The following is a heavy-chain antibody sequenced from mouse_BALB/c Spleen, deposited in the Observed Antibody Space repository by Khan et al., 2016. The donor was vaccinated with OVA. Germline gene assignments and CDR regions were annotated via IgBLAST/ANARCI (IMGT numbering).Heavy chain of an antibody. CDR3: ASAGYGSFAY. J-gene: IGHJ3*01. CDR1: GYTFTDYN. D-gene: IGHD1-2*01. CDR2: IYPNNGGT. V-gene: IGHV1S29*02. Sequence: VQLQQSGPELVKPGASVKISCKASGYTFTDYNMDWVKQSHGKSLAWIGYIYPNNGGTGYNQTFKTKATLTVDNSSSQAYMQLRSLTSEDSAVYYCASAGYGSFAYWGQGTLVTVSA.